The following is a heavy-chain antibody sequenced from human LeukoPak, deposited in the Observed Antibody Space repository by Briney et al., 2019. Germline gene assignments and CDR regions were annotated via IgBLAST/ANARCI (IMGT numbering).Heavy chain of an antibody. CDR2: IKQDGSEK. CDR1: GFTFSSYW. Sequence: GGSLRLSCAASGFTFSSYWMSWVRQAPGKGLEWVANIKQDGSEKYYVDSVKGRFTISRDNAKNSLYLQMNSLRAEDTAVYYCARGAASGTSRFDYWGQGTLVTVSS. D-gene: IGHD6-13*01. J-gene: IGHJ4*02. CDR3: ARGAASGTSRFDY. V-gene: IGHV3-7*01.